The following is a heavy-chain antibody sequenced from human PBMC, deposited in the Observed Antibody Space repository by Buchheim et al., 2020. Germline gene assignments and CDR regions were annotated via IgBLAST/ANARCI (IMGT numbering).Heavy chain of an antibody. J-gene: IGHJ6*02. V-gene: IGHV4-30-4*01. CDR3: ASMGSRRYPFIMTYYYYYGMDV. Sequence: QVQLQESGPGLVKPSQTLSLTCTVSGGSISSGDYYWSWIRQPPGKGLEWIGYIYYSGSTYYNPSLKSRVTISVDKSKNQFSLKLSSVTAADTAVYYCASMGSRRYPFIMTYYYYYGMDVWGQGTT. CDR2: IYYSGST. CDR1: GGSISSGDYY. D-gene: IGHD3-16*01.